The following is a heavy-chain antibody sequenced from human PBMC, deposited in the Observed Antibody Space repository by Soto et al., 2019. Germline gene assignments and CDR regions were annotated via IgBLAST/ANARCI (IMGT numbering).Heavy chain of an antibody. CDR1: AFTFSSLS. J-gene: IGHJ5*02. CDR3: ALGRSTVTTWFDP. CDR2: ISSSGSTI. V-gene: IGHV3-48*01. D-gene: IGHD4-17*01. Sequence: EVQLVESGGGLVQPGGSLRLSCAASAFTFSSLSMNWVRQAPGKGLEWVSYISSSGSTIYYADSVKGRFTISRDNAKNSLCLQMNSLRVEDTAVYHCALGRSTVTTWFDPWGQGTLVTVSS.